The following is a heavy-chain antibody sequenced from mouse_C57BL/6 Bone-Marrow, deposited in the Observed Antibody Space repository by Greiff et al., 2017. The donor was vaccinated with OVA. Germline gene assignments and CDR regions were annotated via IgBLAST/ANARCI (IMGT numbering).Heavy chain of an antibody. Sequence: EVQRVESGPGLVKPSQSLSLTCSVTSYSITSGYYWNWIRQFPGNKLEWMGYISYDGSNNYNPSLKNRISITRDTSKNQFFLKLNSVTTEDTATYYCARDGTFYAMDYWGQGTSVTVSS. CDR3: ARDGTFYAMDY. V-gene: IGHV3-6*01. CDR2: ISYDGSN. J-gene: IGHJ4*01. D-gene: IGHD1-1*02. CDR1: SYSITSGYY.